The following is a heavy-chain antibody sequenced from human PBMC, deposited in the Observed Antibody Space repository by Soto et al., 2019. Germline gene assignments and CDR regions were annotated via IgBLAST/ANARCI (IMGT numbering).Heavy chain of an antibody. CDR3: ARDPNIATAGSYFDY. Sequence: QVQLVQSGAEVKKPGASVKVSCKASGYTFSSYAISWVRQAPGQGLEWMGWISAYNGNTNYAQNLQGRVSMTTDTSTSTAYMEVRSLRSDDTAVYYCARDPNIATAGSYFDYWGQGTLVTVSS. CDR1: GYTFSSYA. CDR2: ISAYNGNT. V-gene: IGHV1-18*01. J-gene: IGHJ4*02. D-gene: IGHD6-13*01.